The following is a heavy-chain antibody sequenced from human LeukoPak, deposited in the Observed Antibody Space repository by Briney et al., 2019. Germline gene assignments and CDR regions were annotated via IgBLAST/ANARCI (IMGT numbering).Heavy chain of an antibody. D-gene: IGHD7-27*01. Sequence: ASVKVSCKASGYTFTGYYMHWVRQAPGQGLEWMGIINPSGGSTSYAQKFQGRVTMTRDTSTSTVYMELSSLRSEDTAVYYCASGTGPDEHFDYWGQGTLVTVSS. V-gene: IGHV1-46*01. J-gene: IGHJ4*02. CDR2: INPSGGST. CDR1: GYTFTGYY. CDR3: ASGTGPDEHFDY.